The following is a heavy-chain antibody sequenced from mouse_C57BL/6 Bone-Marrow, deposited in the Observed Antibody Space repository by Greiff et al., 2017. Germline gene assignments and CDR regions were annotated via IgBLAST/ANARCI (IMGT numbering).Heavy chain of an antibody. CDR1: GYTFTSYW. CDR3: ARWLLRRDYFDY. D-gene: IGHD2-3*01. J-gene: IGHJ2*01. V-gene: IGHV1-64*01. CDR2: IHPNSGST. Sequence: VQLQQSGAELVKPGASVKLSCKASGYTFTSYWMHWVKQRPGQGLEWIGMIHPNSGSTNYNEKFKSKATLTVDKSSSTAYMQLSSLTSEDSAVYYCARWLLRRDYFDYWGQGTTLTVSS.